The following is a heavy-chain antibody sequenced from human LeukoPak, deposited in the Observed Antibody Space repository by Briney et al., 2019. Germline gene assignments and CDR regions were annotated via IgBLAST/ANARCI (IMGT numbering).Heavy chain of an antibody. V-gene: IGHV3-53*01. CDR2: IYSGGST. Sequence: GGSLRLSCAASGFTVSSNYMSWVRQAPGKGLEWVSVIYSGGSTYYADSVKGRFTISRDNSKNTLYLQMNSLRAEDTAAYYCARAHTNRDPLDYWGQGTLVTVSS. D-gene: IGHD1-14*01. CDR3: ARAHTNRDPLDY. CDR1: GFTVSSNY. J-gene: IGHJ4*02.